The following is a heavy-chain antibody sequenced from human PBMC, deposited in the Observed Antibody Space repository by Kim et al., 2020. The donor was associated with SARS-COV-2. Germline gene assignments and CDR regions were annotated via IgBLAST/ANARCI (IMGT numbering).Heavy chain of an antibody. CDR1: GGSISSSSYY. CDR2: IYYSGST. D-gene: IGHD2-2*01. CDR3: ARHKGYCSSTSCSYYYYYYMDV. V-gene: IGHV4-39*01. J-gene: IGHJ6*03. Sequence: SETLSLTCTVSGGSISSSSYYWGWIRQPPGKGLEWIGSIYYSGSTYYNPSLKSRVTISVDTSKNQFSLKLSSVTAADTAVYYCARHKGYCSSTSCSYYYYYYMDVWGKGPTVTVSS.